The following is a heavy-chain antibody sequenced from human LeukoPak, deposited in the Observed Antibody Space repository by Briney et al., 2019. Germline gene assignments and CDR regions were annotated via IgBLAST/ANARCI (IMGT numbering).Heavy chain of an antibody. D-gene: IGHD6-6*01. Sequence: ASVKVSCKASGYTFTSYYMHWVRQAPGQGLEWMGIINPSGGSTSYAQKFRGRVTMTRDMSTSTVYMELSSLRSEDTAVYYCARGLPREYSSSSAFDYWGQGTLVTVSS. J-gene: IGHJ4*02. CDR3: ARGLPREYSSSSAFDY. V-gene: IGHV1-46*01. CDR1: GYTFTSYY. CDR2: INPSGGST.